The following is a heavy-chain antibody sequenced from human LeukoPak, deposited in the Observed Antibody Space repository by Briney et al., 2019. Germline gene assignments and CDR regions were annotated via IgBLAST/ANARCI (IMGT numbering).Heavy chain of an antibody. V-gene: IGHV1-69*05. CDR2: IIPIFGTA. CDR1: GGTFSSYA. D-gene: IGHD5-24*01. Sequence: ASVKVSCKASGGTFSSYAISWVRQAPGQGLEWMGGIIPIFGTANYAQKFQGRVTITTDESTSTAYMELSSLRSGDTAVYYCARGGGEMASRFDYWGQGTLVTVSS. CDR3: ARGGGEMASRFDY. J-gene: IGHJ4*02.